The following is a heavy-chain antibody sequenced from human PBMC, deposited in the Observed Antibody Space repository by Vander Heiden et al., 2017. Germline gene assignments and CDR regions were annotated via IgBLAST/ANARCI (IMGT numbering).Heavy chain of an antibody. V-gene: IGHV4-31*03. D-gene: IGHD3-10*01. CDR2: IYYSGST. Sequence: QVQLQESGPGLVKPSQTLSLTCTVSGGSIRSGGYYWSWIRQHPGKGLEWIGYIYYSGSTYYNPSLKSRVTISVDTSKNQFSLKLSSVTAADTAVYYCARDRRITMVRGATNWFDPWGQGTLVTVSS. CDR1: GGSIRSGGYY. CDR3: ARDRRITMVRGATNWFDP. J-gene: IGHJ5*02.